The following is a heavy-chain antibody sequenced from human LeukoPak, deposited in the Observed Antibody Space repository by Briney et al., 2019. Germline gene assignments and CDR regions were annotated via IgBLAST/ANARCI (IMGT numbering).Heavy chain of an antibody. CDR3: ARGSRVLRFLEWYSGVKGNYFDY. J-gene: IGHJ4*02. D-gene: IGHD3-3*01. V-gene: IGHV1-18*01. CDR2: ISAYNGNT. CDR1: GYTFTSYG. Sequence: ASVKVSCKASGYTFTSYGISWVRQAPGQGLEWMGWISAYNGNTNYAQKLQGRVTMTTDTSTSTAYMELRSLRSDDTAVYYCARGSRVLRFLEWYSGVKGNYFDYWGQGTLVTVSS.